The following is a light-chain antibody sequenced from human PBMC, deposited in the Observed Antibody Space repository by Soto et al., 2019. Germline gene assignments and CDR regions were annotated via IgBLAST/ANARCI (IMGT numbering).Light chain of an antibody. J-gene: IGKJ3*01. CDR3: QHYDNSPL. V-gene: IGKV3-15*01. CDR2: GAS. CDR1: QSVSSN. Sequence: EIVMTQSPATLSVSPGERGTLSCRASQSVSSNVAWYQQKPGQAPRLLIYGASTRATGIPARFSGSGSGTEFTLTISSLQSEDFAVYYCQHYDNSPLFGPGTKVDIK.